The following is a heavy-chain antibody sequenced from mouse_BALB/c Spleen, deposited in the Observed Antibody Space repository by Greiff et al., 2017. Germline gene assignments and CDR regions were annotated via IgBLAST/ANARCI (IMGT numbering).Heavy chain of an antibody. V-gene: IGHV1-54*01. CDR3: TRTDYDDYYAMDY. D-gene: IGHD2-4*01. Sequence: VQLQQSGAELVRPGTSVKVSCKASGYAFTNYLIEWVKQRPGQGLEWIGVINPGSGGTNYNEKFKGKATLTADKSSSTAYMQLSRLTSDDSAVYFCTRTDYDDYYAMDYWGQGTSVTVSS. CDR2: INPGSGGT. CDR1: GYAFTNYL. J-gene: IGHJ4*01.